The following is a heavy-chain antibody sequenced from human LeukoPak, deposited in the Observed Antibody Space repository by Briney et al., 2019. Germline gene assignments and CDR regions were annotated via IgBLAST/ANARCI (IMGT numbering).Heavy chain of an antibody. J-gene: IGHJ4*02. D-gene: IGHD4-17*01. CDR1: GFTVGSNY. CDR2: IYSGGST. Sequence: GGSLRLSCAASGFTVGSNYMSWVRQAPGKGLEWVSVIYSGGSTYYADSVKGRFTISRDNSKNTLYLQMNSLRAEDTAVYYCAREDGDYVVDYWGQGTLVTVSS. V-gene: IGHV3-66*01. CDR3: AREDGDYVVDY.